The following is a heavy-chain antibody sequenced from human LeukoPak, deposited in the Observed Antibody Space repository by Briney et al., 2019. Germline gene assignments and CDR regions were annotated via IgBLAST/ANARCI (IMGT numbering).Heavy chain of an antibody. D-gene: IGHD3-3*01. CDR2: IYYSGST. V-gene: IGHV4-61*01. CDR3: ASYPPVLRFLEWLSI. J-gene: IGHJ4*02. Sequence: PSETLSLTCTVSGGSVSSGSYYWSWIRQPPGKGLEWIGYIYYSGSTNYNPSLKSRVTISVDTSKNQFSLKLSSVTAADTAVYYCASYPPVLRFLEWLSIWGQGTLVTVSS. CDR1: GGSVSSGSYY.